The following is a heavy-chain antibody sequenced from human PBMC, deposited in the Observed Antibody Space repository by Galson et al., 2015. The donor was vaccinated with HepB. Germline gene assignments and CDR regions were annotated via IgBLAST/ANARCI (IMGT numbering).Heavy chain of an antibody. CDR3: ARDLHSSTSYFDY. CDR1: GFTFSSHG. Sequence: SLRLSCAASGFTFSSHGMHWVRQAPGKGLEWVAIIWYDGNNKYYADSVKGRFTISRDNSKNTLYLQMNSLRAEDTAVYYCARDLHSSTSYFDYWGQGTLVTVSS. V-gene: IGHV3-33*01. CDR2: IWYDGNNK. D-gene: IGHD2-2*01. J-gene: IGHJ4*02.